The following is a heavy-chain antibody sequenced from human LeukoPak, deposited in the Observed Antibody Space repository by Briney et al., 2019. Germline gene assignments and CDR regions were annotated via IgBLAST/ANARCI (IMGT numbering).Heavy chain of an antibody. CDR1: GGSLRGYN. Sequence: PETLSPTRAVYGGSLRGYNWTWICQPPGKGLEWIGEINHSGSTNYNPSLKSRVTISVDTSKNQFSLKLSSVTAADTAVYYCARAPVIQQFSNWGQGTLVTFSS. CDR2: INHSGST. J-gene: IGHJ1*01. D-gene: IGHD5-18*01. CDR3: ARAPVIQQFSN. V-gene: IGHV4-34*01.